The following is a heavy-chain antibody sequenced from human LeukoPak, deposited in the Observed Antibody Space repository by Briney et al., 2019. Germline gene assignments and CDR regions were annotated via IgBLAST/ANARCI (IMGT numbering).Heavy chain of an antibody. CDR1: GGSFSGYF. J-gene: IGHJ6*03. D-gene: IGHD3-16*01. V-gene: IGHV4-34*11. Sequence: SETLSLTCAVYGGSFSGYFWGWIRQPPGKGLEWIGNVHARGNSYYNPSLKSRVTMSVDTSKNQFSLNLRSVTAADTAVYYCARDGGRTYLYYYMDVWGKGATVTVSS. CDR2: VHARGNS. CDR3: ARDGGRTYLYYYMDV.